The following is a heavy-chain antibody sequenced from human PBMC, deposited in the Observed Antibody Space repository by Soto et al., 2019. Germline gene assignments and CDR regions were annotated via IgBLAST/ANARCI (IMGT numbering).Heavy chain of an antibody. CDR1: GFTFSSYG. J-gene: IGHJ6*02. Sequence: QTGGSLSLSCAASGFTFSSYGMHWVRQAPGKGLEWVAVIWYDGSNKYYADSVKGRFTISRENSKNTLYLQMNSLRAEDTAVYYCAKESHSSGLTNDIYYYGMDVWGQGTTVTVSS. V-gene: IGHV3-33*06. CDR3: AKESHSSGLTNDIYYYGMDV. D-gene: IGHD6-19*01. CDR2: IWYDGSNK.